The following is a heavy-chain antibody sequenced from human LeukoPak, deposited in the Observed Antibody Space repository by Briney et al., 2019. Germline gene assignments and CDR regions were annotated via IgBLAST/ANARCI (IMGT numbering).Heavy chain of an antibody. V-gene: IGHV3-15*01. D-gene: IGHD5-12*01. Sequence: GGSLRLSCAASGFTFSNAWMSWVRQAPGKGLEWVGRIKSKTDGGTTDYAAPVKGRFTISRDDSKNTLYLLMNGPKTEDTAVYCCTAAQSSSYDFESWGQGTMVTVSS. CDR1: GFTFSNAW. CDR3: TAAQSSSYDFES. J-gene: IGHJ5*01. CDR2: IKSKTDGGTT.